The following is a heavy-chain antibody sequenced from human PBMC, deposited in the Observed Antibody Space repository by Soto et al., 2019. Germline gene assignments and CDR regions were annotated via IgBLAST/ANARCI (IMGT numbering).Heavy chain of an antibody. CDR3: AKDLIPLNYGFYFDY. D-gene: IGHD4-17*01. CDR1: VFTFSSYA. J-gene: IGHJ4*02. Sequence: GWSLRLSCASSVFTFSSYAMSWVRQAPGKGLEWVSAISGSGGSTYYADSVKGRFTISRDNSKNTLYLQMNSLRAEDTAVYYCAKDLIPLNYGFYFDYWGQGTLVTVSS. V-gene: IGHV3-23*01. CDR2: ISGSGGST.